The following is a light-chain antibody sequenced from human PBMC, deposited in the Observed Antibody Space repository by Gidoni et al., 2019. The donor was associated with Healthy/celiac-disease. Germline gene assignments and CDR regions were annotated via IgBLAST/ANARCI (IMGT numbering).Light chain of an antibody. V-gene: IGKV4-1*01. Sequence: DIVMTQSPDSLAVSLGERATINCKSSQSVLYSSNNKNYLAWYQQKPGQPPKLLIYWASTRESGVPDRFSGSGSGTDFTLTISSLQAEDVAVYYCQQYYRTPHTFGQXTKLEIK. CDR1: QSVLYSSNNKNY. CDR2: WAS. CDR3: QQYYRTPHT. J-gene: IGKJ2*01.